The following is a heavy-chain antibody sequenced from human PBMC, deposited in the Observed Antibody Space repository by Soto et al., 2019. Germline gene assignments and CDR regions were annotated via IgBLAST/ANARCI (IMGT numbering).Heavy chain of an antibody. CDR1: GFTFSSYW. CDR3: ARVTRLYRSSTSCYTGRGDFDY. D-gene: IGHD2-2*02. CDR2: IKQDGSEK. Sequence: GGSLRLSCAASGFTFSSYWMSWVRQAPGKGLEWVANIKQDGSEKYYVDSVKGRFTISRDNAKNSLYLQMNSLRAEDTAVYYCARVTRLYRSSTSCYTGRGDFDYWGQGTLVTVSS. V-gene: IGHV3-7*03. J-gene: IGHJ4*02.